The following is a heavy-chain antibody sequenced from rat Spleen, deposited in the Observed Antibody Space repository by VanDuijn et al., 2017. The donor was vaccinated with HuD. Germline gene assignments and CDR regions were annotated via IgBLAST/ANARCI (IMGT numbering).Heavy chain of an antibody. CDR2: MRHNGDT. CDR1: GFSLTSYS. CDR3: TRDGTTGIFAYVIDA. Sequence: QVQLKESGPGLVQPSQTLSLTCTVSGFSLTSYSVHWVRQPPGKGLEWMGRMRHNGDTSYNSGLRSRLSISRDTSKNQVFLKMNSLQTDDTGTYYCTRDGTTGIFAYVIDAWGQGTLVTVSS. J-gene: IGHJ3*01. V-gene: IGHV2-63*01. D-gene: IGHD1-9*01.